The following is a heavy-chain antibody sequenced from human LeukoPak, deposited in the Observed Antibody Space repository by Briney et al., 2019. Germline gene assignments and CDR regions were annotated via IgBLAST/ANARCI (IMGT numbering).Heavy chain of an antibody. D-gene: IGHD5-12*01. CDR3: ARRPIVATITEYFDY. Sequence: ASVKVSCKASGYTFTSYGISWVRQAPGQGLEWMGWISAYNGNTNYAQKLQGRVTMTTDTSTSTAYMELRSRRSDDTAVYYCARRPIVATITEYFDYWGQGTLVTVSS. V-gene: IGHV1-18*01. CDR1: GYTFTSYG. CDR2: ISAYNGNT. J-gene: IGHJ4*02.